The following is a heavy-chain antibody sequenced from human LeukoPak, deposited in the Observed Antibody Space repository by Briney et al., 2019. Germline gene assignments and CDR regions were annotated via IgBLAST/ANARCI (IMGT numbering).Heavy chain of an antibody. Sequence: ASVKVSCKASGYSFTNNAMHWVRQAPGQRLEWMGWINGGNGNTKYSQKFQGRVTITRDTSASTAYMELSSLRSEDTAVYYCASRYCSDTSCYLGHWGQGSLVTVSS. CDR1: GYSFTNNA. V-gene: IGHV1-3*01. D-gene: IGHD2-15*01. CDR2: INGGNGNT. CDR3: ASRYCSDTSCYLGH. J-gene: IGHJ4*02.